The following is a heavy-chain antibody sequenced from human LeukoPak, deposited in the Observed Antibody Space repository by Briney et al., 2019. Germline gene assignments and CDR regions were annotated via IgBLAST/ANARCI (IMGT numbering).Heavy chain of an antibody. CDR1: GYTFTGYY. CDR2: INPNSGGT. J-gene: IGHJ4*02. Sequence: ASVKVSCKASGYTFTGYYMHWVRQAPGQGLEWMGWINPNSGGTNYAQKFQGRVTMTRDTSISTAYMELSGLRSDDTAVYYCARVNLGAAFGGAIDYWGQGTLVTVSS. V-gene: IGHV1-2*02. CDR3: ARVNLGAAFGGAIDY. D-gene: IGHD3-16*01.